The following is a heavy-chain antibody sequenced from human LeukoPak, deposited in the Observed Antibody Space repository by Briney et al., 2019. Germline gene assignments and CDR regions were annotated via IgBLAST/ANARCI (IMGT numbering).Heavy chain of an antibody. CDR2: IYYSGST. CDR3: ARQNEGLYYFDY. D-gene: IGHD2/OR15-2a*01. CDR1: GGSVSSGSYY. V-gene: IGHV4-61*01. Sequence: PSETLSLTCTVSGGSVSSGSYYWSWIRQPPGKGLEWIGYIYYSGSTNYNPSLKSRVTISVDTSKNQFSLKLSSVTAADTAVYYCARQNEGLYYFDYWGQGTLVTVSS. J-gene: IGHJ4*02.